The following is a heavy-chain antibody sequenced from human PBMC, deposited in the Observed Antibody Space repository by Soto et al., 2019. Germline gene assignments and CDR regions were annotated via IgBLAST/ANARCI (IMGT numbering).Heavy chain of an antibody. D-gene: IGHD3-9*01. CDR3: ARHEPLLRYFDWLPAGYYGMDV. CDR2: INHSGST. Sequence: PSETLCLTCGVYGGSFGGYDGSWIRQPPGKGLEWIGEINHSGSTNYNPSLKSRVTISVDTSKNQFSLKLSSVTAADTAVYYCARHEPLLRYFDWLPAGYYGMDVWGQGTTVTVSS. CDR1: GGSFGGYD. V-gene: IGHV4-34*01. J-gene: IGHJ6*02.